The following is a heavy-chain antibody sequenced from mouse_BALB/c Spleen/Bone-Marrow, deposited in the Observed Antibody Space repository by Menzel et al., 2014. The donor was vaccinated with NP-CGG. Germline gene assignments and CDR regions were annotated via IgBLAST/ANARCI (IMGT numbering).Heavy chain of an antibody. Sequence: EVKLVESGGDLVKPGGPLKLSCAASGFTFSNYGMSWVRQTPDKRLEWVATINSDGTYTYYSDSVKGRFTISRDNAKNTLYLQMSSLKSEDTAMYCCTRRGSTMIATGYPMNCWGQGTSVTISS. J-gene: IGHJ4*01. CDR3: TRRGSTMIATGYPMNC. D-gene: IGHD2-4*01. CDR2: INSDGTYT. V-gene: IGHV5-6*02. CDR1: GFTFSNYG.